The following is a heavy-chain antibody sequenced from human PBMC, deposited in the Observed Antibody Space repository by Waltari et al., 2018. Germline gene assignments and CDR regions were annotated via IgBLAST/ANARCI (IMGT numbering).Heavy chain of an antibody. D-gene: IGHD3-22*01. CDR3: ARETITMIVVAPGFGLDV. Sequence: QVQLVQSGAVVKKPGASVKGSCKASGYTFTRYDINWVRQDTGPGVEWRGWMNPNSGNTGYAQKFQGRVTMTRNTSISTAYMELSSLRSEDTAVYYCARETITMIVVAPGFGLDVWGKGTTVTVSS. J-gene: IGHJ6*04. V-gene: IGHV1-8*01. CDR2: MNPNSGNT. CDR1: GYTFTRYD.